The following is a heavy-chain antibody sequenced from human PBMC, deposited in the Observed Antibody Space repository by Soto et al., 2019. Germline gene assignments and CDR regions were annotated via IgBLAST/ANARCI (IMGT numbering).Heavy chain of an antibody. V-gene: IGHV1-69*13. CDR3: ARDFKRYYDSSGPDAFDI. Sequence: SVKVSCKASGGTFSSYAISWVRQAPGQGLEWMGGIIPIFGTANYAQKFQGRVTITADESTSTAYMELSSLRSEDTAVYYCARDFKRYYDSSGPDAFDIWGQGTMVTVSS. CDR1: GGTFSSYA. J-gene: IGHJ3*02. D-gene: IGHD3-22*01. CDR2: IIPIFGTA.